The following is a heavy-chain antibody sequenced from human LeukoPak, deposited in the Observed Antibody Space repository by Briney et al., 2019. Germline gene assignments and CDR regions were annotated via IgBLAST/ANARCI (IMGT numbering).Heavy chain of an antibody. J-gene: IGHJ6*02. V-gene: IGHV1-69*04. Sequence: GSSVKVSCKASGGTFSRYAISWVRQAPGQGLEWMGRIIPIFGIANYAQKFQGRVTITADKSTSTAYMELSSLRSEDTAVYYCARRVGSSPDYYYGMDVWGQGTTVTVSS. CDR2: IIPIFGIA. CDR1: GGTFSRYA. D-gene: IGHD6-6*01. CDR3: ARRVGSSPDYYYGMDV.